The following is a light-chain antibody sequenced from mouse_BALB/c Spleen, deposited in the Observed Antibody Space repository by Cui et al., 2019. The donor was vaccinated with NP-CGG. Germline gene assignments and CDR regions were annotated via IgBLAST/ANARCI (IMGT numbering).Light chain of an antibody. CDR1: TGAVTTSNY. CDR3: ALWYSNHWV. V-gene: IGLV1*01. Sequence: QAVVTQESAPTTSPGETVTLTCRSSTGAVTTSNYANWVQEKPDHLFTGLIGGTNNRAPGVPVRFLGSLIGDKAALTITGAQTEDEAIYFCALWYSNHWVFGGGTKLTVL. CDR2: GTN. J-gene: IGLJ1*01.